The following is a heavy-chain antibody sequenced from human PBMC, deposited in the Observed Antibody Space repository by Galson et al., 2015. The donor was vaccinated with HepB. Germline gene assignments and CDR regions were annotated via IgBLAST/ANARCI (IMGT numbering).Heavy chain of an antibody. CDR3: AKGNGRWLVDYGMDV. CDR2: ISYDGSNK. CDR1: GFTFSSYA. V-gene: IGHV3-30-3*01. D-gene: IGHD6-19*01. J-gene: IGHJ6*02. Sequence: SLRLSCAASGFTFSSYAMHWVRQAPGKGLEWVAVISYDGSNKYYADSVKGRFTISRDNSKNTLYLQMNSLRAEDTAVYYCAKGNGRWLVDYGMDVWGQGTTVTVSS.